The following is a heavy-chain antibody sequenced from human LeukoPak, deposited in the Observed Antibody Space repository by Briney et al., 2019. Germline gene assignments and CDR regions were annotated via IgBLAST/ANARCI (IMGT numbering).Heavy chain of an antibody. CDR3: ARDFYRHCGY. CDR1: GFTFSSYS. V-gene: IGHV3-48*01. J-gene: IGHJ4*02. D-gene: IGHD3-3*01. CDR2: ISSSSSTI. Sequence: VGSLRLSCAASGFTFSSYSMNWVRQAPGKGLEWVSYISSSSSTIYYADSVKGRFTISRDNAKNSLYLQMNSLRAEDTAVYYCARDFYRHCGYWGQGTLVTVSS.